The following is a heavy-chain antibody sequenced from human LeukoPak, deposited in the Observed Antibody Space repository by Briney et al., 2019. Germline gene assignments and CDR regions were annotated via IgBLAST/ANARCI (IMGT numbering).Heavy chain of an antibody. CDR1: GFTFSDSW. CDR2: VKSDERSI. V-gene: IGHV3-74*01. J-gene: IGHJ6*04. D-gene: IGHD4-11*01. Sequence: PGGSLRLSCAASGFTFSDSWIHWVRLVPGRGLVWVARVKSDERSIRYADSVEGRFTISRDNAKSMVYLQMNSLRVEDTALYYCARDNDYKVDVWGKGTTVLVSS. CDR3: ARDNDYKVDV.